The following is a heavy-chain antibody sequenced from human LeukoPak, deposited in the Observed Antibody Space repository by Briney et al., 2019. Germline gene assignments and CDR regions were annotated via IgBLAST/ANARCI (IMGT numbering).Heavy chain of an antibody. CDR1: GFTFGAYA. CDR3: ARNSGSHP. Sequence: GRSLRLSCAVSGFTFGAYAMHWVRQAPCKGLEWVANIKQDGSEKYYVDSVKGRFTISRDNAKNSLYLQMNSLRVEDTAVYYCARNSGSHPWGQGTLFTVSS. D-gene: IGHD1-26*01. CDR2: IKQDGSEK. J-gene: IGHJ5*02. V-gene: IGHV3-7*01.